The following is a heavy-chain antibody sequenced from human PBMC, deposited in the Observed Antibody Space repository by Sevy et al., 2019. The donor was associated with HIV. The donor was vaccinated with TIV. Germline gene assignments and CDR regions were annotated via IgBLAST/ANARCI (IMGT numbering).Heavy chain of an antibody. Sequence: GGSLRLSCATSGFTFTNAWMSWVRQAPGKGLEWVGRIKSKPDGGTTDYAAPVKGRFIISSEESKNTLYLQMNSLKTADAGVYYCSTDPIIGLVVTEGMDVWGQGTTVTVSS. V-gene: IGHV3-15*01. CDR3: STDPIIGLVVTEGMDV. CDR1: GFTFTNAW. CDR2: IKSKPDGGTT. D-gene: IGHD2-8*02. J-gene: IGHJ6*02.